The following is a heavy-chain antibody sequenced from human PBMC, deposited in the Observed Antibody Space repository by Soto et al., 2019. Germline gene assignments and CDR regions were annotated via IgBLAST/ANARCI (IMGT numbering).Heavy chain of an antibody. CDR3: ARVVGGVIGYYYYHYYMDV. D-gene: IGHD3-16*02. V-gene: IGHV4-34*01. J-gene: IGHJ6*03. Sequence: SETLSLTCAVYGGSFSGYYWSWIRQPPGKGLEWIGEINHSGSTNYNPSLKSRVTISVDTSKNQFSLKLSSVTAADTAVYYCARVVGGVIGYYYYHYYMDVWGKGTTVT. CDR2: INHSGST. CDR1: GGSFSGYY.